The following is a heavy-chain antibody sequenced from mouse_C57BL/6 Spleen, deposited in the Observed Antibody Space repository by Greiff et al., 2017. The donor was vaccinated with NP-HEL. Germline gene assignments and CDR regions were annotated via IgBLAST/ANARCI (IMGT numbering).Heavy chain of an antibody. CDR3: ARPYYGSSYGYWYFDG. Sequence: VQLQQPGTELVKPGASVKLSCKASGYTFTSYWMHWVKQRPGQGLEWIGNINPSNGGTNYNEKFKSKATLTVDKSSSTAYMQLSSLTSEDSAVYYGARPYYGSSYGYWYFDGWGTGTTVTVSS. CDR1: GYTFTSYW. D-gene: IGHD1-1*01. V-gene: IGHV1-53*01. CDR2: INPSNGGT. J-gene: IGHJ1*03.